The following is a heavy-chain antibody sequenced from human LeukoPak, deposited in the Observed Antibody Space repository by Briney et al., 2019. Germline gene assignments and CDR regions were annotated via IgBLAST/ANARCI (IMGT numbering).Heavy chain of an antibody. J-gene: IGHJ4*02. D-gene: IGHD3-16*01. CDR1: GYSFTNQW. Sequence: GESLKISCKGSGYSFTNQWIGWVRQMPGKGLEWMGIIYPADSDTRYSPSFQGQVTISADKSISTAYLQWSSLKASDTAMYYCATTPWGGGDYVDYWGQGTLVTVSS. V-gene: IGHV5-51*01. CDR2: IYPADSDT. CDR3: ATTPWGGGDYVDY.